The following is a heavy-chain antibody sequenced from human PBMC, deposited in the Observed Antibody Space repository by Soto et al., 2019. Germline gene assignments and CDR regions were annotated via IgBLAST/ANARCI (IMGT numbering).Heavy chain of an antibody. V-gene: IGHV3-30-3*01. Sequence: PGGSLRLSCAASGFTFSSYAMHWVRQAPGKGLEWVAVISYDGSNKYYADSVKGRFTISRDNSKNTLYLQMNSLRAEDTAVYYCARADVSSGYWGQGTLVTVSS. CDR3: ARADVSSGY. J-gene: IGHJ4*02. D-gene: IGHD6-19*01. CDR1: GFTFSSYA. CDR2: ISYDGSNK.